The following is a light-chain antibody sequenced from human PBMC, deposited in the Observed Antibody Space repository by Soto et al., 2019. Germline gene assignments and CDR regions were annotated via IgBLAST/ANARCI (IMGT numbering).Light chain of an antibody. Sequence: GARVTITCRASQSISSWLAWYQQKPGKAPKLLIYDASSLESGVPSRFSGSGSGTEFTLTISSLQPDDFATYYCQQYNSYSGTFGQGTKVDIK. CDR3: QQYNSYSGT. CDR1: QSISSW. J-gene: IGKJ1*01. CDR2: DAS. V-gene: IGKV1-5*01.